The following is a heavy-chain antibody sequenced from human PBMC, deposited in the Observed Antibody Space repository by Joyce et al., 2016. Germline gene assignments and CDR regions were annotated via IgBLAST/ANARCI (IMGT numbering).Heavy chain of an antibody. J-gene: IGHJ5*02. V-gene: IGHV1-69*01. D-gene: IGHD4-11*01. CDR2: IVPIFDTA. CDR1: GGTFSHYA. CDR3: ARAGRSYSYYEGPWFDP. Sequence: QVQLVQSGAEVRKPGSSVKVSCKASGGTFSHYAINWVRQAPGQGLEWMGGIVPIFDTANYAQKFQGRVTITADETTSTAYMELSSLRSEDTAVYYCARAGRSYSYYEGPWFDPWGQGTLVTVSS.